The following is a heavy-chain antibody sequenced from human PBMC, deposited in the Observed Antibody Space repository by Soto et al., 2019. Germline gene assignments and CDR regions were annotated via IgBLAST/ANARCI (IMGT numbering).Heavy chain of an antibody. CDR2: IRQDGTET. Sequence: EAQLVESGGGLVQPGGSLRLSCAASGFTFSTYWMNWVRQAPGMGLEWLAIIRQDGTETHYVDSVKGRFTISRDNTKNSWFLQLKNLRADDPAGYYFVGGAGWELDYWGQGTLVTVSS. CDR1: GFTFSTYW. D-gene: IGHD1-26*01. J-gene: IGHJ4*02. CDR3: VGGAGWELDY. V-gene: IGHV3-7*03.